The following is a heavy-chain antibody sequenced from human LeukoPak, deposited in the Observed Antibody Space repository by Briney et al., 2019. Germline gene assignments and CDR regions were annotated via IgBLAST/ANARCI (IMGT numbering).Heavy chain of an antibody. J-gene: IGHJ4*02. CDR3: ARHWGKVVRSHPTLSLLDY. V-gene: IGHV4-39*01. D-gene: IGHD3-10*01. CDR2: IYYSGST. Sequence: PSETLSLTCTVSGGSISSSSYYWGWIRQPPGKGLEWIGSIYYSGSTYYNPSLKSRVTISVDTSKNQFSLKLSSVTAADTAVYYCARHWGKVVRSHPTLSLLDYWGQGTLVTVSS. CDR1: GGSISSSSYY.